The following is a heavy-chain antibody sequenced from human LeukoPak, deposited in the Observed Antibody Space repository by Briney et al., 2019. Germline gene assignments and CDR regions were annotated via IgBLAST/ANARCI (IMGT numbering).Heavy chain of an antibody. D-gene: IGHD1-26*01. CDR3: ASLGNFDY. J-gene: IGHJ4*02. V-gene: IGHV4-34*01. CDR1: GGSFSDYY. CDR2: INHSGST. Sequence: PSETLSLTCAVYGGSFSDYYWSWIRQPPGKGLEWIGEINHSGSTNYNPSLKSRVTISVDTSKNQFSLKLSSVTAADTAVYYCASLGNFDYWGQGTLVTVSS.